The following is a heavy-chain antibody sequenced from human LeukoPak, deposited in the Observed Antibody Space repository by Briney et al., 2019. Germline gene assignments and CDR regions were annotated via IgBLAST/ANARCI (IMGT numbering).Heavy chain of an antibody. V-gene: IGHV1-2*02. CDR2: INPNSGDT. CDR3: ARGISGSYYYYYMDV. CDR1: GYTFTGYY. Sequence: GASVKVSCKASGYTFTGYYMHWVRQAPGQGLEWVGWINPNSGDTNYAQRFQGRVTMTRDTSISTAYMELSSLRSDDTAVFYCARGISGSYYYYYMDVWGKGTPVTVSS. D-gene: IGHD3-10*01. J-gene: IGHJ6*03.